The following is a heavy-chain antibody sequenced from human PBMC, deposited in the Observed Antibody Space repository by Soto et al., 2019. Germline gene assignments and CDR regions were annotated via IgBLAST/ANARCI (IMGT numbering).Heavy chain of an antibody. D-gene: IGHD3-3*01. CDR2: ISYDGSNK. Sequence: QVQLVESGGGVVQPGRSLRLSCAASGFTFSSYGMHWVRQAPGKGLEWVAVISYDGSNKYYADSVKGRFTISRDNSKSTLYLQMNSLRAEDTAVYYCAKAQYYDFWSGYYFDYWGQGTLVTVSS. V-gene: IGHV3-30*18. J-gene: IGHJ4*02. CDR3: AKAQYYDFWSGYYFDY. CDR1: GFTFSSYG.